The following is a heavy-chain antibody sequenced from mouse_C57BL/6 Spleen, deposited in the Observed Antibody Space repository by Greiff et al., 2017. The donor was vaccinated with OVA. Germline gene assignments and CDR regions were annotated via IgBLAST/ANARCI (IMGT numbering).Heavy chain of an antibody. Sequence: VQLQQSGPELVKPGASVKMSCKASGYTFTDSNMHWVKQSPGKSLAWIGYINPNNGGTSYNQKFKGKATLTVNKSSSTAYMELRSLTSEESAVYYCARSYDYDNYYGDWGQGTTLTVAS. J-gene: IGHJ2*01. CDR2: INPNNGGT. V-gene: IGHV1-22*01. CDR1: GYTFTDSN. D-gene: IGHD2-4*01. CDR3: ARSYDYDNYYGD.